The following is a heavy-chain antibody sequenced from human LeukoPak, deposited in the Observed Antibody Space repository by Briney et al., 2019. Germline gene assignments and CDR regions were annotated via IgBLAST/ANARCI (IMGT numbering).Heavy chain of an antibody. CDR1: GFTFSSYA. CDR3: ARDRAVATSHYFAY. D-gene: IGHD5-12*01. CDR2: ISYDGSNK. V-gene: IGHV3-30-3*01. J-gene: IGHJ4*02. Sequence: GGCLRLSCAASGFTFSSYAMHWVRQAPGKGLEWVAVISYDGSNKYYADSVKGRFTISRDNSKNTLYLQMNSLRAEDTAVYYCARDRAVATSHYFAYWGQGTLVTVSS.